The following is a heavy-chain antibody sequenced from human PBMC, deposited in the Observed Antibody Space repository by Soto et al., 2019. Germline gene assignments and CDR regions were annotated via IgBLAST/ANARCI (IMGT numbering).Heavy chain of an antibody. V-gene: IGHV3-23*05. CDR3: VAWASAHFDY. CDR2: IDHSGTNT. Sequence: GGSLRLSCAASGFYPMTWVRQAPGTGLEWVSTIDHSGTNTHYADSVKGRFTISRDSSRNTVHLQMNSLRAADTALYYCVAWASAHFDYWGQGTPVTVSS. D-gene: IGHD3-16*01. J-gene: IGHJ4*02. CDR1: GFYP.